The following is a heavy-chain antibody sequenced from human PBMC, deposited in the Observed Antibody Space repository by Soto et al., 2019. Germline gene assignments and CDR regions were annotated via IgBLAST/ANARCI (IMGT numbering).Heavy chain of an antibody. J-gene: IGHJ6*02. CDR3: ARDGSGSYGLDV. CDR1: GGSITSYY. Sequence: SETLSLTCTVSGGSITSYYWSWIRQPAGKEPEWIGRIQNSGTIYSNPSLQSRVTMSLDPSKNQFSLKLSSVTAADTAVYYCARDGSGSYGLDVWGQGTTVTVSS. V-gene: IGHV4-4*07. CDR2: IQNSGTI. D-gene: IGHD1-26*01.